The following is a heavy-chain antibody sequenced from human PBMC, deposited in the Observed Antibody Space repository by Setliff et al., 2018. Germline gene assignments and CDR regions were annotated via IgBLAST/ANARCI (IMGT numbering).Heavy chain of an antibody. J-gene: IGHJ3*02. V-gene: IGHV1-69*06. CDR3: ARALLPIYDYSNYEEENYAFDI. D-gene: IGHD4-4*01. CDR2: IIPIFGTA. Sequence: SVKVSCKASGGTFSSYVISWVRQAPGQGLEWMGRIIPIFGTANYAQKFQGRVTITADKSTSTAHMELSSLRSEDTAVYYCARALLPIYDYSNYEEENYAFDIWGQGTMVTVSS. CDR1: GGTFSSYV.